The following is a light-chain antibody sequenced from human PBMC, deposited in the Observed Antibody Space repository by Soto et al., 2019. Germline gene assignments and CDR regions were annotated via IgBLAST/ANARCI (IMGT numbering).Light chain of an antibody. CDR2: GAS. Sequence: EIVMTQSPATLSVSPGERATLSCRASQSVYNNLAWYQQKPGQAPRLLIYGASTRATGIPVRFSGSGSGTEFTLTISSLQSENFAVYYCQQYISSPLTFGQGTKVDIK. CDR1: QSVYNN. CDR3: QQYISSPLT. J-gene: IGKJ1*01. V-gene: IGKV3D-15*01.